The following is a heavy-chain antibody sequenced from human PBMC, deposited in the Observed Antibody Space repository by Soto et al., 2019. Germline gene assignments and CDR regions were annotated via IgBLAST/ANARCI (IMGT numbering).Heavy chain of an antibody. CDR1: GFTFSTTW. D-gene: IGHD3-10*01. CDR2: IDADDSSA. Sequence: LRLSCVVSGFTFSTTWMHWVRQAPGKGLVWISRIDADDSSATYADSVKGRFTISRDNSKNTLYLQMNSLRPEDTAVYYCARDYYYSVDVWGQGTSVTVSS. CDR3: ARDYYYSVDV. V-gene: IGHV3-74*03. J-gene: IGHJ6*02.